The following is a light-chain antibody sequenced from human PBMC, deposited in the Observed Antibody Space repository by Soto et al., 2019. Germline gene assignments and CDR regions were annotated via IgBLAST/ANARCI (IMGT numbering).Light chain of an antibody. V-gene: IGLV2-14*01. J-gene: IGLJ2*01. CDR1: SSDVGGYNH. CDR3: CSYTSLSTVV. CDR2: AVS. Sequence: QSVLTQPASVSGSPGQSITISCTGTSSDVGGYNHVSWYQHSPGKAPKLILFAVSDRPSGVSHRFSGSKSGNTASLTISGLRADDEADYYCCSYTSLSTVVFGGGTKLTVL.